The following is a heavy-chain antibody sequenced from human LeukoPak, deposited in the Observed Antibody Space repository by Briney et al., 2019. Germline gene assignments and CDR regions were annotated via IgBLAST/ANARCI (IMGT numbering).Heavy chain of an antibody. D-gene: IGHD3-10*01. CDR3: ARVEYYGSGSYFSEFYGNKYYFDY. CDR1: GFTFSSYW. CDR2: IKQDGSEK. J-gene: IGHJ4*02. Sequence: QPGGSLRLSGAASGFTFSSYWMSWVRQAPGKGLEWGANIKQDGSEKDYVDSVKGRFTISRDNAKNSLYLQMNSLRAEDTAVYYCARVEYYGSGSYFSEFYGNKYYFDYWGQGTLVTVSS. V-gene: IGHV3-7*01.